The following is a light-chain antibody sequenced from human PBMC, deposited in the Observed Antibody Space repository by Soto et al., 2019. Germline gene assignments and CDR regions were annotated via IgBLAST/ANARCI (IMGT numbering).Light chain of an antibody. CDR2: AAS. J-gene: IGKJ3*01. Sequence: DIQMTQSPCSLSASEGDRVTITCRASESISNNLNWYQHKPGKAPKVLIYAASSLQSGVPSRFSGSVSGTDFILTITSLQAEDFATYYCQQSYSSLGFTFGPGTKVDL. CDR3: QQSYSSLGFT. V-gene: IGKV1-39*01. CDR1: ESISNN.